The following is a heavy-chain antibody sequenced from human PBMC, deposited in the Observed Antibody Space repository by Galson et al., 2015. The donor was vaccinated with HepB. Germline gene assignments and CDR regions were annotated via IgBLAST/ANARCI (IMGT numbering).Heavy chain of an antibody. Sequence: SVKVSCKVSGYTLTDLSMHWVRQAPGKGLEWMGGFDPEDGETIYAQKFQDRVTMTEDTSTDTAYMEPSSLTSEDTALYYCATYFPFWSGYYYDYWGQGTLVTVSS. CDR1: GYTLTDLS. J-gene: IGHJ4*02. V-gene: IGHV1-24*01. CDR3: ATYFPFWSGYYYDY. D-gene: IGHD3-3*01. CDR2: FDPEDGET.